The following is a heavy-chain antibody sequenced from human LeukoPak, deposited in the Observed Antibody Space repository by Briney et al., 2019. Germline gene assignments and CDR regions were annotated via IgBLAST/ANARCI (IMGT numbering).Heavy chain of an antibody. V-gene: IGHV4-59*01. J-gene: IGHJ4*02. Sequence: SETLSLTCTVSGGSISSYYWSWIRQPPEKGQELIGYIYYSGSTNYNPSLKSRVTISVDTSKNQFSLKLSSVTAADTAVYYCASSHYYDSSGSIDYWGQGTLVTVSS. D-gene: IGHD3-22*01. CDR2: IYYSGST. CDR3: ASSHYYDSSGSIDY. CDR1: GGSISSYY.